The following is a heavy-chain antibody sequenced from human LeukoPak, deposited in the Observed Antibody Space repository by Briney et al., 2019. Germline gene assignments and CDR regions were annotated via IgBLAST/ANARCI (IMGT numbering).Heavy chain of an antibody. CDR2: IYPGDSDT. CDR3: ATSYASGSYIDGGFDY. D-gene: IGHD3-10*01. J-gene: IGHJ4*02. V-gene: IGHV5-51*01. Sequence: GESLKISCKGSGYSFITYWIGWVRQMPGKGLEGMGIIYPGDSDTRYSPSFQGQLTISPDKSISPAYLQWSSLKASDTATYYCATSYASGSYIDGGFDYWGQGTLVTVSS. CDR1: GYSFITYW.